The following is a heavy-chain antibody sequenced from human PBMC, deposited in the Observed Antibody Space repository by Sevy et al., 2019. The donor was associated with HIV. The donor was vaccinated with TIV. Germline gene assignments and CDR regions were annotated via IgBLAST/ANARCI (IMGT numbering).Heavy chain of an antibody. Sequence: ASVMVSCKASGYRFTSYAMNWVRQAPGQGLEWMGWINANTGKPTYAQGFTGRFVFSLDTSVNTAYLQISSLKAEDTAVYYCAKGRPGSGYAGAAAGDWGQGTRVTVSS. CDR1: GYRFTSYA. CDR3: AKGRPGSGYAGAAAGD. J-gene: IGHJ4*02. V-gene: IGHV7-4-1*02. D-gene: IGHD5-12*01. CDR2: INANTGKP.